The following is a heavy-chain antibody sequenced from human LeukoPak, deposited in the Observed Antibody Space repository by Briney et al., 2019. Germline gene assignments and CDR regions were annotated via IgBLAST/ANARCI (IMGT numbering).Heavy chain of an antibody. J-gene: IGHJ4*02. CDR3: ARRYCSSTSCLIDY. D-gene: IGHD2-2*01. V-gene: IGHV3-48*03. CDR2: ISSSGTTI. Sequence: PGGSLRLSCAASGFTFSSYEMNWGRQAPGKGLEWVSYISSSGTTIYYADSVKGRFTISRDNAKNSLYLQMNSLRAEDTAVYYCARRYCSSTSCLIDYWGQGTLVTVSS. CDR1: GFTFSSYE.